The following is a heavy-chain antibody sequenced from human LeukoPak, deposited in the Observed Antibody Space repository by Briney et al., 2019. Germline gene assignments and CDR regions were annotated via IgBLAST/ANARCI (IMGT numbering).Heavy chain of an antibody. V-gene: IGHV3-33*01. CDR3: ARDSAADDNDFDV. CDR2: IWSHGNRK. Sequence: GGSLRLSCIPSGFSFSSYGMHWVRPAPGKGLEWVAVIWSHGNRKHHSDSVEGRFAISRDNSKNILYLQMNNLRAEDTALYYWARDSAADDNDFDVWGQGTMVTVSS. J-gene: IGHJ3*01. D-gene: IGHD6-25*01. CDR1: GFSFSSYG.